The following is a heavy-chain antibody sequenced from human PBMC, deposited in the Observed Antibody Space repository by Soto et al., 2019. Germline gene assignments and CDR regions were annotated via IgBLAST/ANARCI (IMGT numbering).Heavy chain of an antibody. CDR3: ARASSITVFGVVTWNYYGMDV. CDR1: GYTFTSYA. CDR2: INAGNGNT. D-gene: IGHD3-3*01. J-gene: IGHJ6*02. Sequence: ASVKVSCKASGYTFTSYAMHWVRQAPGQRLEWMGWINAGNGNTKYSQKFQGRVTITRDTSASTAYMELSSLRSEDTAVYYCARASSITVFGVVTWNYYGMDVWGQGTTVTVS. V-gene: IGHV1-3*01.